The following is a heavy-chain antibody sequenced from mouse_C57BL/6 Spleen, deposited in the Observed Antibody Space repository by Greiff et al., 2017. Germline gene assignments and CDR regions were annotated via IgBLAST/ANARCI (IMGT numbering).Heavy chain of an antibody. J-gene: IGHJ2*01. V-gene: IGHV1-50*01. D-gene: IGHD2-14*01. CDR3: AREVDY. CDR1: GYTFTSYW. Sequence: QVQLQQPGAELVKPGASVKLSCKASGYTFTSYWMQWVKQRPGQGLEWIGEIDPSDSYTNYNQKFKGKATLTVDTSSNTAYMQLSSLTSEDSAVYYCAREVDYWGQGTTLTVSS. CDR2: IDPSDSYT.